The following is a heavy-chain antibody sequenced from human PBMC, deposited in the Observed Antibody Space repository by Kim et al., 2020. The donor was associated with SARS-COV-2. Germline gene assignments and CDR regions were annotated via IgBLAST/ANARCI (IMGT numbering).Heavy chain of an antibody. Sequence: ASVKVSCKTSGHFFTRDSIHWVRQAPGQGLEWMGGIDCGNGNTIYSQKFQGRVTFTMDTSASTAYMELRFLRSEDSAVYYCLGGFYFDYWGQGTLVTVSS. V-gene: IGHV1-3*01. CDR1: GHFFTRDS. J-gene: IGHJ4*02. CDR2: IDCGNGNT. CDR3: LGGFYFDY. D-gene: IGHD3-16*01.